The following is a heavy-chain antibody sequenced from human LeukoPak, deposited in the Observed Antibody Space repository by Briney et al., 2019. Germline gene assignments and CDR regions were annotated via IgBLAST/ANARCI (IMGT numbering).Heavy chain of an antibody. Sequence: SETLSLTCTVSGGSISSYYWCWIRQPPGKGLEWIGYIYYSGGTNYNPSLKSRVTISVDTSKNQFSLKLSSVTAADTAVYYCARKVGYSGYDYWGQGTLVTVSS. CDR1: GGSISSYY. CDR2: IYYSGGT. V-gene: IGHV4-59*01. J-gene: IGHJ4*02. CDR3: ARKVGYSGYDY. D-gene: IGHD5-12*01.